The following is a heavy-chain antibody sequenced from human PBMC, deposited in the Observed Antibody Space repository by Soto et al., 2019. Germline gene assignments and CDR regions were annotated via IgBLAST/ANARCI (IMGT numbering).Heavy chain of an antibody. CDR2: IYHSGST. J-gene: IGHJ5*02. Sequence: QLQLQESGSGLVKPSQTLSLTCAVSGGSISSGGYSWSWIRQPPGKGVEWIGYIYHSGSTYSTPSLTSRLTISGDRAKAQFSLKLSSGTAPDTAVYYCARVSNWFDPWGQGTLVTVST. V-gene: IGHV4-30-2*01. CDR3: ARVSNWFDP. CDR1: GGSISSGGYS.